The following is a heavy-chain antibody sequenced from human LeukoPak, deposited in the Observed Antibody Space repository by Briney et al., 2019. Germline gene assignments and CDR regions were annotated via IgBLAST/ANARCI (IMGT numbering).Heavy chain of an antibody. J-gene: IGHJ4*02. CDR1: GFTFKDYW. Sequence: PGGSLRLSCVGSGFTFKDYWMHSVRQAPGKGLVWVSRINPDGSDTNYADSVKDRFTISRDNAKSNLYLQMSSLRVEDTAVYYCAYQLLPKWAQGTPVPVSS. D-gene: IGHD2-15*01. CDR3: AYQLLPK. CDR2: INPDGSDT. V-gene: IGHV3-74*01.